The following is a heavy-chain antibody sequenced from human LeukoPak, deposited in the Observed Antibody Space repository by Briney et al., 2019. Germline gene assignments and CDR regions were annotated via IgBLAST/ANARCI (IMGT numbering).Heavy chain of an antibody. CDR1: GGSISGYY. J-gene: IGHJ6*02. D-gene: IGHD3-10*01. CDR2: IHYSGTT. Sequence: PSETLSLTCTVSGGSISGYYWSWIRLPPGRGLEWIAYIHYSGTTNYNPSFRSRVTISVDTSKNQFSLKVNSVTATDTAVYFCARHDSYALGSHPLDVWGQGTTVIVSS. CDR3: ARHDSYALGSHPLDV. V-gene: IGHV4-59*08.